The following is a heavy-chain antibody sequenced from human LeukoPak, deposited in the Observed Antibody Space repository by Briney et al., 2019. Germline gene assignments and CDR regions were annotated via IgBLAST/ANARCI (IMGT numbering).Heavy chain of an antibody. D-gene: IGHD6-13*01. CDR1: GGSISSSSYY. CDR3: ARGLDIAAAGHNWFDP. V-gene: IGHV4-39*07. CDR2: IYYSGST. Sequence: SETLSLTCTVSGGSISSSSYYWGWIRQPPGKGLEWIGSIYYSGSTYYNPSLKSRVTISVDTSKNQFSLKLSSVTAADTAVYYCARGLDIAAAGHNWFDPWGQETLVTVSS. J-gene: IGHJ5*02.